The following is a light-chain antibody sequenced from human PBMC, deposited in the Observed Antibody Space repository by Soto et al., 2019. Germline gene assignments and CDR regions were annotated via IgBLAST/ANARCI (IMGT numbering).Light chain of an antibody. CDR3: QQRSNWPLT. CDR2: GAS. Sequence: EIVMTQSPATLSVSPWERETLYCRASQSVSSNLAWYQQKPGQAPRLLIYGASIRATGIPARFSGSGSGTEFTLTISSLQSEDYAVYYCQQRSNWPLTFGGGTKVDIK. V-gene: IGKV3-15*01. J-gene: IGKJ4*01. CDR1: QSVSSN.